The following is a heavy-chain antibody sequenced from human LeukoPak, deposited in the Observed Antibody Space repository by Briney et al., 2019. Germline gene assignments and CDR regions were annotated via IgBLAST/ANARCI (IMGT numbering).Heavy chain of an antibody. Sequence: PSETLSLTCTVSGGSISSYYWSWIRQPPGKGLEWIGYIYYSGSTNYNPSLKSRVTMSVDTSKNQFSLKLSSVTAADTAVYYCARARGYGDPPHDAFDIWGQGTMVTVSS. CDR1: GGSISSYY. CDR2: IYYSGST. V-gene: IGHV4-59*12. J-gene: IGHJ3*02. D-gene: IGHD4-17*01. CDR3: ARARGYGDPPHDAFDI.